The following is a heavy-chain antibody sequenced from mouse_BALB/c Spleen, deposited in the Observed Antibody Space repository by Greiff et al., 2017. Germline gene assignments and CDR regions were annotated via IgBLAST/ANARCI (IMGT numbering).Heavy chain of an antibody. CDR3: ARQNYGNSPWFAY. CDR2: INSNGGST. J-gene: IGHJ3*01. Sequence: EVHLVESGGGLVKLGGSLKLSCAASGFTFSSYYMSWVRQTPEKRLELVAAINSNGGSTYYPDTVKGRFTISRDNAKNTLYLQMSSLKSEDTALYYCARQNYGNSPWFAYWGQGTLVTVSA. D-gene: IGHD2-1*01. V-gene: IGHV5-6-2*01. CDR1: GFTFSSYY.